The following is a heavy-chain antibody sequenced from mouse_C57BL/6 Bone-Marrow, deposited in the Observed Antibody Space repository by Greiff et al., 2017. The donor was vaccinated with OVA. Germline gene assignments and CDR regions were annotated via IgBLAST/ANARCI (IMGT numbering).Heavy chain of an antibody. D-gene: IGHD2-1*01. J-gene: IGHJ3*01. CDR3: ARNGNYGAWFAY. Sequence: VKLVESGPGLVQPSQSLSITCTVSGFSLTSYGVHWVRQSPGKGLEWLGVIWSGGSTDYNAAFISRLSISKDNSKSQVFFKMNRLQADDTAIYYWARNGNYGAWFAYWGQGTLVTVSA. CDR2: IWSGGST. V-gene: IGHV2-2*01. CDR1: GFSLTSYG.